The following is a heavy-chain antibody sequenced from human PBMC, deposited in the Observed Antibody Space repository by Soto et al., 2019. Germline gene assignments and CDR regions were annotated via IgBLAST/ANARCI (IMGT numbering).Heavy chain of an antibody. V-gene: IGHV4-31*03. CDR2: IYYSGST. CDR3: AREVVPGYYDSSGYWYMVVPRDDAFEC. J-gene: IGHJ3*01. D-gene: IGHD3-22*01. Sequence: PSETLSLTCTVSGGSISSGGYYWSWIRQHPGKGLEWIGYIYYSGSTYYNPSLKSRVTISVDTSKNQFSLKLSSVTAADTAVYYWAREVVPGYYDSSGYWYMVVPRDDAFECWGQGTMVTGSP. CDR1: GGSISSGGYY.